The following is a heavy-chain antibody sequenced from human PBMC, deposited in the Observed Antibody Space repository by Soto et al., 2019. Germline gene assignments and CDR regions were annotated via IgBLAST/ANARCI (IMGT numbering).Heavy chain of an antibody. CDR2: INPNSGGT. CDR3: ARVTRTGGPNDAFDI. CDR1: GYTFTGYY. Sequence: GASVKVSCKASGYTFTGYYMHWVRQAPGQGLEWMGWINPNSGGTNYAQKFQGWVTMTRDTSISTAYMELSRLRSDDTAVYYCARVTRTGGPNDAFDIWGQGTMVTVSS. V-gene: IGHV1-2*04. D-gene: IGHD1-1*01. J-gene: IGHJ3*02.